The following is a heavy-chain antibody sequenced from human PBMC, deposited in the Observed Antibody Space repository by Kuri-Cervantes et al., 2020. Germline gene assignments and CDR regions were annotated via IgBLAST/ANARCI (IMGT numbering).Heavy chain of an antibody. Sequence: GGSLRLSCAASGLTFSSYGMHWVRQAPGKGLEWVAVISYDGSNKYYADSVNGRFTVSRDTSKNTLYLQMNSLRAGDTAVYYCARDQAAYCGDDCYPIWGQGTLVTVSS. CDR2: ISYDGSNK. CDR1: GLTFSSYG. V-gene: IGHV3-30*03. CDR3: ARDQAAYCGDDCYPI. D-gene: IGHD2-21*02. J-gene: IGHJ1*01.